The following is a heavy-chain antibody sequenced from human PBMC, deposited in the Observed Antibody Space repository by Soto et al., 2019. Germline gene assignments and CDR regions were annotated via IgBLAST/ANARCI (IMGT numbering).Heavy chain of an antibody. CDR2: IIPIFGTA. Sequence: SVKVSCKASGGTFSSYAISWVRQAPGQGLEWMGGIIPIFGTANYAQKFQGRVTITADKSTSTAYMELSSLRSEDTAVYYCARYYYGSGSYYYYYYGMDVWGQGTTVTVSS. J-gene: IGHJ6*02. CDR3: ARYYYGSGSYYYYYYGMDV. CDR1: GGTFSSYA. D-gene: IGHD3-10*01. V-gene: IGHV1-69*06.